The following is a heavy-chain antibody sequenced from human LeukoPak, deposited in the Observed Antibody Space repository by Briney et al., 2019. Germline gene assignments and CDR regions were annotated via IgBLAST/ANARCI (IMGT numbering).Heavy chain of an antibody. V-gene: IGHV1-46*01. CDR2: INPSSGAT. Sequence: ASVKVSCKSSGYFFTNYYMHWVRQPPGQGLEWLGLINPSSGATRYAQKFQGRGTMTRDTSTSTVYMELSSLRFEDTAVYYCARVGGSGSYSMYHFDSWGQGTLVTVSS. J-gene: IGHJ4*02. CDR1: GYFFTNYY. CDR3: ARVGGSGSYSMYHFDS. D-gene: IGHD3-10*01.